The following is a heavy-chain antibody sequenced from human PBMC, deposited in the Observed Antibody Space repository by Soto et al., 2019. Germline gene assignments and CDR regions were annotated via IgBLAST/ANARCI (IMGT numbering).Heavy chain of an antibody. CDR1: GYTFTGYY. CDR3: ARDRYYYDSSGYHFDY. D-gene: IGHD3-22*01. CDR2: INPNSGGT. V-gene: IGHV1-2*04. J-gene: IGHJ4*02. Sequence: QVQLVQSGAEVKKPGASVKVSCKASGYTFTGYYMHWVRQAPGQGLEWMGWINPNSGGTNYAQKFQGWVTMTRDTXIXXAYMELSRLRSDDTAVYYCARDRYYYDSSGYHFDYWGQGTLVTVSS.